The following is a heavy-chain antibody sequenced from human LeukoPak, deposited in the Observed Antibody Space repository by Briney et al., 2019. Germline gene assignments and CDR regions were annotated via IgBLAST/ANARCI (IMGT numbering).Heavy chain of an antibody. Sequence: GGSLRLSCAASGFTFSSYAMSWVRQAPGKGLEWVSGISGSDGSTYHADSVKGRFTISRDNSKNTLYLQMNSLRGEDTAVYYCAKNIGGLDYWGQGTLVTVSS. CDR3: AKNIGGLDY. CDR2: ISGSDGST. V-gene: IGHV3-23*01. J-gene: IGHJ4*02. CDR1: GFTFSSYA. D-gene: IGHD3-10*01.